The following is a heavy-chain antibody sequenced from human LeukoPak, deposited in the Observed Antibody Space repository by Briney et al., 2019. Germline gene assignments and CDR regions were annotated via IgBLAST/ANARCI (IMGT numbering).Heavy chain of an antibody. V-gene: IGHV3-15*01. Sequence: GGSLRLSCAASGFTFSNAWMSWVRQAPGKGLEWVGRIKSKTDGGTTDYAAPVKGRFTISRDDSKNTLYLQMNSLRAEDTAVYYCARVKRDYYDSTWHFDLWGRGTLVTVSS. CDR3: ARVKRDYYDSTWHFDL. CDR2: IKSKTDGGTT. D-gene: IGHD3-22*01. CDR1: GFTFSNAW. J-gene: IGHJ2*01.